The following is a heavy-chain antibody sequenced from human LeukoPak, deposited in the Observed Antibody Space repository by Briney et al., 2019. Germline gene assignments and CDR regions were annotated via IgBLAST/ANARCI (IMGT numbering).Heavy chain of an antibody. CDR3: ARGFRDYVWGSYRFGWFDP. J-gene: IGHJ5*02. CDR2: INHSGSN. D-gene: IGHD3-16*02. Sequence: SETLSLTCAVYGGSFSGYYWSWLRQPPGKGLEWMGEINHSGSNNYNPSLKRRVTISVDKSKNQFSLKLSSVTAADTAVYYCARGFRDYVWGSYRFGWFDPWGQGTLVTVSS. V-gene: IGHV4-34*01. CDR1: GGSFSGYY.